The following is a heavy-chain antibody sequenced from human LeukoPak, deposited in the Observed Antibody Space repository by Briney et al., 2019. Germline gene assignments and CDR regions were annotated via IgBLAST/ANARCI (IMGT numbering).Heavy chain of an antibody. CDR1: GYSFTRYG. CDR2: ISGSNGNT. D-gene: IGHD1-26*01. V-gene: IGHV1-18*01. Sequence: ASVKVSCKASGYSFTRYGISWVRQAPGQGLEWMGWISGSNGNTNYAQKFQGRVTMTTDTPTGTAYMDLRNLRFDDTAVYFCARSGRGTYYYFDLWGQGTLVTVSS. J-gene: IGHJ4*02. CDR3: ARSGRGTYYYFDL.